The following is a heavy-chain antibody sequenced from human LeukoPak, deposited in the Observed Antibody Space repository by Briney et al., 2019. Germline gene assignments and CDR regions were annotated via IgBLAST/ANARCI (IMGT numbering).Heavy chain of an antibody. CDR1: GGSISSSSYY. D-gene: IGHD5-18*01. Sequence: PSETLSLTCTVSGGSISSSSYYWGWIRRPPGKGLEWIGSIYYSGSTYYNPSLKSRVTISVDTSKNQFSLKLSSVTAADTAVYYCATGDTWFDYWGQGTLVTVSS. CDR2: IYYSGST. V-gene: IGHV4-39*07. J-gene: IGHJ4*02. CDR3: ATGDTWFDY.